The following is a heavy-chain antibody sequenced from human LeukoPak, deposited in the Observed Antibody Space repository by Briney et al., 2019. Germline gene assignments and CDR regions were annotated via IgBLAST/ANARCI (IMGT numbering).Heavy chain of an antibody. CDR2: INHSGST. J-gene: IGHJ1*01. CDR3: ARGVALGYFQH. D-gene: IGHD2-15*01. Sequence: SETLSLTCAVYGGSFSGYYWSWIRQPPGKGLEWIGEINHSGSTNYNPSLQSRVTISVDTSKNQFSLKLSSVTAADTAVYYCARGVALGYFQHWGQGTLVTVSS. V-gene: IGHV4-34*01. CDR1: GGSFSGYY.